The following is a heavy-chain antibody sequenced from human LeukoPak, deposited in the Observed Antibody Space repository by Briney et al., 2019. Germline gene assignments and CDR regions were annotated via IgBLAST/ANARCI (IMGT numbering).Heavy chain of an antibody. J-gene: IGHJ4*02. D-gene: IGHD3-3*01. CDR3: ARVGDFWSGYYADY. CDR2: IKQDGSEK. V-gene: IGHV3-7*01. Sequence: GGSLRLSCVASGFTFSSYWMSWVRQAPGKGLEWVANIKQDGSEKYYVDSVKGRFTISRDNAKNSLYLQMNSLRAEDTAVYYCARVGDFWSGYYADYWGQGTLVTVSS. CDR1: GFTFSSYW.